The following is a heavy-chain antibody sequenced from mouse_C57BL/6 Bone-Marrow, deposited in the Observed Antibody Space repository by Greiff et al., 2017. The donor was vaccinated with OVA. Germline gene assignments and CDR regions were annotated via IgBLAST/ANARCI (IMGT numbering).Heavy chain of an antibody. J-gene: IGHJ4*01. Sequence: EVKVVESGGGLVKPGGSLKLSCAASGFTFSSYAMSWVRQTPEKRLEWVATISDGGSYTYYPDNVKGRFTISRDNAKNNLYLQMSHLKSEDTAMYYCARDEVPIYFSMDYWGQGTSVTVSS. CDR2: ISDGGSYT. CDR3: ARDEVPIYFSMDY. D-gene: IGHD6-5*01. CDR1: GFTFSSYA. V-gene: IGHV5-4*01.